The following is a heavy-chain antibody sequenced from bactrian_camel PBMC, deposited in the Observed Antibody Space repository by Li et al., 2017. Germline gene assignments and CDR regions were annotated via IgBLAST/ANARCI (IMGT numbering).Heavy chain of an antibody. CDR1: GSTYSSYC. CDR3: GAQPRYGDWCEDDNTY. Sequence: HVQLVESGGGLVQPGESLRLSCAASGSTYSSYCMEWKRQAPGKVDEVVAAIRGDGSAGYADSVKGRFTISQDNAANIVYLQMNDLSPDDTAVYVCGAQPRYGDWCEDDNTYWGQGTQVTVS. J-gene: IGHJ4*01. V-gene: IGHV3S53*01. D-gene: IGHD6*01. CDR2: IRGDGSA.